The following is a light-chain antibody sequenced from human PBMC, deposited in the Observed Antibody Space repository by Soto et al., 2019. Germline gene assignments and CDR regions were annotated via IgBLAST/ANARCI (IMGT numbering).Light chain of an antibody. CDR2: EVS. Sequence: QSVLTQPPSASGSPGQSVTISCTGTSSDVGGYNYVSWYQQHPGKAPKVIIYEVSKRPSGVPDRFSGSKSGSTASLTVSGLQAEYEADYYCSSYAVTNPLVFGTGTKGTVL. CDR3: SSYAVTNPLV. V-gene: IGLV2-8*01. J-gene: IGLJ1*01. CDR1: SSDVGGYNY.